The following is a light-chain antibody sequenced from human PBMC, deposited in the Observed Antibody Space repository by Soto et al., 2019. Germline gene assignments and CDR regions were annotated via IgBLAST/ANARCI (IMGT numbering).Light chain of an antibody. CDR1: QSVSSSY. V-gene: IGKV3-20*01. CDR2: GAS. Sequence: EIVLTQSPGTLSLSPGERATLSCRASQSVSSSYLAWYQQKPGQAPRLLIYGASSRATGTPDRFSGSGSGTDFTLTISRLEPEDFAVYYCQQYGSSPNTFGQGTKVEIK. J-gene: IGKJ1*01. CDR3: QQYGSSPNT.